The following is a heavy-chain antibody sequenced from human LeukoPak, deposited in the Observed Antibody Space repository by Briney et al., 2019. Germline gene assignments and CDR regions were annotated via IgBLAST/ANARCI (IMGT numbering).Heavy chain of an antibody. D-gene: IGHD1-26*01. CDR1: GFTFKDYD. CDR3: AKHMRATNTYSFFGLDV. J-gene: IGHJ6*02. V-gene: IGHV3-9*01. CDR2: INWNGGGT. Sequence: PGGSLRLSCAATGFTFKDYDMHWVRQPPGKGLEWVSSINWNGGGTDYADSVKGRFTISRDNAKNSLYLQLSSLRPKTRPCNCAKHMRATNTYSFFGLDVWGQGTTVTVSS.